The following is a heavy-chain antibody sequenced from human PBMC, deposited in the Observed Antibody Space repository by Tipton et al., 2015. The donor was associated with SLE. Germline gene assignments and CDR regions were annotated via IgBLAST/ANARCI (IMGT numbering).Heavy chain of an antibody. CDR2: IFYGGNA. Sequence: TLSLTCAVYGGSLSGYYWSWIRQAPGRGLEWIGSIFYGGNAYYNPSLKSRVTMSVDTSNNQFSLNLRSVTAADTAVYFCARGSYCGGDCYPGGYYYYMDVWGKGTTVTVSS. V-gene: IGHV4-34*11. CDR3: ARGSYCGGDCYPGGYYYYMDV. CDR1: GGSLSGYY. D-gene: IGHD2-21*01. J-gene: IGHJ6*03.